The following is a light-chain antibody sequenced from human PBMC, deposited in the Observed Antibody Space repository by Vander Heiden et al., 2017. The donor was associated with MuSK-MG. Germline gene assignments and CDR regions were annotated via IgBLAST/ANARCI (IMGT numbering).Light chain of an antibody. CDR1: QSVSRK. CDR3: QHYRTWHPGPEV. CDR2: GAS. J-gene: IGKJ3*01. V-gene: IGKV3-15*01. Sequence: EILMTQSPATLSVSPGERATLSCRASQSVSRKLAWYQQKPGQAPRLLMYGASTRATGIPNRFRGSGYGKEFTLTISSLHSEDFAVYYCQHYRTWHPGPEVFGHGTKVDIK.